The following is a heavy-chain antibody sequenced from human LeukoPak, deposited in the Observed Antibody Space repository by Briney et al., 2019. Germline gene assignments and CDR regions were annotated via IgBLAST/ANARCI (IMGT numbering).Heavy chain of an antibody. CDR2: IKQDGSEK. D-gene: IGHD2-8*02. V-gene: IGHV3-7*01. Sequence: SGGSLRLSCAASGLTFSRYWMTWFRQAPGKGLEWVANIKQDGSEKYYVGSVKGRFTISRDNADRSLYLQMTSLRVEDTAVYFCASRYCTGVNCFAASYMCMDVWGKGTTVTVSS. CDR1: GLTFSRYW. J-gene: IGHJ6*03. CDR3: ASRYCTGVNCFAASYMCMDV.